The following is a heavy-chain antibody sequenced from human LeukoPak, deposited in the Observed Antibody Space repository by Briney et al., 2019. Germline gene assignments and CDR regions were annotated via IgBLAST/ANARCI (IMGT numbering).Heavy chain of an antibody. CDR3: ARLRRDINDWYADDC. V-gene: IGHV4-4*07. Sequence: SETLSLTCSVSGGSVNTYYWSWIRQSAGKGLEWIGRISITEGTNYNPSLKSRVSMSVDASKNQVSLKLGSVTAADTAVYYCARLRRDINDWYADDCWGQGTLVTVSP. D-gene: IGHD6-19*01. CDR2: ISITEGT. J-gene: IGHJ4*02. CDR1: GGSVNTYY.